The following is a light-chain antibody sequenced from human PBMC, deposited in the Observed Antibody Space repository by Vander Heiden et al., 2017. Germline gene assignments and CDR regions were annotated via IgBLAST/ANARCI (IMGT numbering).Light chain of an antibody. CDR1: SSNIGAGDD. CDR2: DNS. J-gene: IGLJ2*01. V-gene: IGLV1-40*01. CDR3: QYYDSRLSGWV. Sequence: HSVLPHPPSASGAPGPRVTIPCTGSSSNIGAGDDVHWYQQLPGTAPKLLIDDNSNRPSGVPDRFAGSKAGTSALPATTGLQAEEEADYYGQYYDSRLSGWVFGGGTKLTVL.